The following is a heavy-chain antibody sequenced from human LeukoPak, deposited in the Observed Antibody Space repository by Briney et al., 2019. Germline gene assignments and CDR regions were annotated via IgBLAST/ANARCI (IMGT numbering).Heavy chain of an antibody. CDR1: GGSISSGDYF. V-gene: IGHV4-30-4*01. D-gene: IGHD3-22*01. CDR3: ARVYYYDSSGNFDY. Sequence: PSETLSLTCTVSGGSISSGDYFWSWIRQPPGKGLEWIGYIYYSGSTYYNPSLKSRVTISVDTSKNQFSLKLSSVTAADTAVHYCARVYYYDSSGNFDYWGQGTLVTVSS. J-gene: IGHJ4*02. CDR2: IYYSGST.